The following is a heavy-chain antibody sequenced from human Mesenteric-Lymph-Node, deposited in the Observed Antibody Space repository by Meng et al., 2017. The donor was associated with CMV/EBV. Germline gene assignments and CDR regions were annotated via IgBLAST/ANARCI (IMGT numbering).Heavy chain of an antibody. CDR2: IKQDGSKK. CDR3: ARLNSHGFNWYGELYYGLDV. V-gene: IGHV3-7*01. CDR1: GFSFDDYA. D-gene: IGHD5-24*01. J-gene: IGHJ6*02. Sequence: GGSLRLSCAASGFSFDDYAMSWVRQAPGKGLEWVANIKQDGSKKYYGDSVKGRFTISRDNAKNSLDLQMSSLTAEDTAVYYCARLNSHGFNWYGELYYGLDVWGQGTTVTVSS.